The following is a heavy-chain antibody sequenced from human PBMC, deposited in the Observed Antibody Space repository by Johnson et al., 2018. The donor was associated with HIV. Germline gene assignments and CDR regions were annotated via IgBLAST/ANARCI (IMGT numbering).Heavy chain of an antibody. J-gene: IGHJ3*02. CDR1: GFIFSSYG. Sequence: QVQLVESGGGVVQPGRSRRLSCAASGFIFSSYGMHWVRQAPGKGLEWVAFIRYDGSNKYYAESVQGRFNISRDNPKNTLYLQMDSLRIEDTAVYYCAKDLIELQGAFHIWGQGTMVRVSS. CDR3: AKDLIELQGAFHI. V-gene: IGHV3-30*02. D-gene: IGHD1-26*01. CDR2: IRYDGSNK.